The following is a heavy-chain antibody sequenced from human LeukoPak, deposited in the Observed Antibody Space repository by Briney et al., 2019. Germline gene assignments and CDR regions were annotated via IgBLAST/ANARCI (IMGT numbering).Heavy chain of an antibody. CDR3: ARGGIAAAGNYYYYGMDV. CDR2: ISYDGSNK. Sequence: GGSLRLSCAASGFTFSHYSFHWVRQAPGKGLEWVAVISYDGSNKYYADSVKGRFTISRDNSKNTLYLQMNSLRAEDTAVYYCARGGIAAAGNYYYYGMDVWGQGTTVTVSS. J-gene: IGHJ6*02. D-gene: IGHD6-13*01. CDR1: GFTFSHYS. V-gene: IGHV3-30*03.